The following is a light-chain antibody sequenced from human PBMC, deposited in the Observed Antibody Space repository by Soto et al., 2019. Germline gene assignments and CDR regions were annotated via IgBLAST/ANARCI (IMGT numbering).Light chain of an antibody. CDR2: GAS. J-gene: IGKJ1*01. CDR3: QQYNNSLWT. V-gene: IGKV3-15*01. CDR1: QSVNSH. Sequence: EIVMTQSPATLSVSPGERATISCRASQSVNSHLAWYQQRPGQAPRLLIYGASTRATGVPARFSGSGYGTEFTLNINSLQSEDFAVYYCQQYNNSLWTFGQGTKVDI.